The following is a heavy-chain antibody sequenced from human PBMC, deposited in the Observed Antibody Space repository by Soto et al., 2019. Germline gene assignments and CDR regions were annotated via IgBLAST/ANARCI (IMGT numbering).Heavy chain of an antibody. Sequence: QVQLQESGPGLVKPSQTLSLTCTVSGGSISSGDYYWSWIRQPPGEGLEWIGYIYYSGSTYYNPSLKSRVTTXVXTSKNQFALKLSSVTAADTAVYYCASHDYAHYGMDVWGQGTTVTVSS. CDR1: GGSISSGDYY. D-gene: IGHD3-16*01. CDR3: ASHDYAHYGMDV. J-gene: IGHJ6*02. V-gene: IGHV4-30-4*01. CDR2: IYYSGST.